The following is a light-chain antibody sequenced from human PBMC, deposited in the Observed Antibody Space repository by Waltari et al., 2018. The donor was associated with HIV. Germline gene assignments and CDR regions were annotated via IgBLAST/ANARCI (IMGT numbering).Light chain of an antibody. J-gene: IGLJ2*01. CDR3: QTYDSSLSGSVV. CDR1: SSNIGARFD. V-gene: IGLV1-40*01. Sequence: QSVLTQPPSVSGAPGQTVTISCTGSSSNIGARFDVHWYQQIPGTAPKLHWHGNNRPSCAPCRFSGSKSGTSAALAITGLQAEDEADYYCQTYDSSLSGSVVFGGGTKLTVL. CDR2: GN.